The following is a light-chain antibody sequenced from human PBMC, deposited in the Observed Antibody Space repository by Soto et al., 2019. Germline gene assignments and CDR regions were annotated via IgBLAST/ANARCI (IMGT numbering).Light chain of an antibody. Sequence: QSVLTQPPSASGTPGQRVTISCSGSSSNIGSDFVYWYQQLPGTAPKLRIYHNYQRPSGVPDRFSGSKSGTSASLAISDLRSEDEADYYCSAWDDSLSAYVFGAGTKLTVL. CDR1: SSNIGSDF. CDR2: HNY. V-gene: IGLV1-47*01. CDR3: SAWDDSLSAYV. J-gene: IGLJ1*01.